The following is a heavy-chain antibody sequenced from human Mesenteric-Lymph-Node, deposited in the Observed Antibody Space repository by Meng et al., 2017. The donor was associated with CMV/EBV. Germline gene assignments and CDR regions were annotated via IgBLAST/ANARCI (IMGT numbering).Heavy chain of an antibody. V-gene: IGHV3-21*01. Sequence: GESLKISCAAFGFTFSNSDMNWVRQAPGKGLEWVSSISSSSSYIYYADSVKGRFTISRDNAKNSLYLQMNSLRAEDTAVYYCARDAVVPAAIWGQGTLVTVSS. CDR1: GFTFSNSD. CDR3: ARDAVVPAAI. D-gene: IGHD2-2*02. J-gene: IGHJ4*02. CDR2: ISSSSSYI.